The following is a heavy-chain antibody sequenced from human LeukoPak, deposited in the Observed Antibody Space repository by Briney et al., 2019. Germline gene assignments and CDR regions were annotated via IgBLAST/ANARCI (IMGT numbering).Heavy chain of an antibody. V-gene: IGHV4-39*01. CDR2: IYYSGST. CDR3: ARHAPSKSFSYYYYYMDV. Sequence: SETQSLTCTVSGGSISSSSYYWSWIRQPPGKGLEWIGSIYYSGSTYYNPSLKSRVTISVDTSKNQFSLKLSSVTAADTAVYYCARHAPSKSFSYYYYYMDVWGKGTTVTISS. D-gene: IGHD1-26*01. CDR1: GGSISSSSYY. J-gene: IGHJ6*03.